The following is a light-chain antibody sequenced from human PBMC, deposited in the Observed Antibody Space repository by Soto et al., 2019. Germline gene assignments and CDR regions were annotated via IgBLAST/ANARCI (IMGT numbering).Light chain of an antibody. CDR1: QSVNSNY. V-gene: IGKV3-20*01. CDR2: GAS. CDR3: QQYGTSPHT. Sequence: EIVLTQSPGTLSLSPGERATLSCRASQSVNSNYLAWYHQKPGQVPRPRIYGASIRAAGVPDRLSGSGSGTDFTLTISRLEPEDYAVYYCQQYGTSPHTFGQGTKLEIK. J-gene: IGKJ2*01.